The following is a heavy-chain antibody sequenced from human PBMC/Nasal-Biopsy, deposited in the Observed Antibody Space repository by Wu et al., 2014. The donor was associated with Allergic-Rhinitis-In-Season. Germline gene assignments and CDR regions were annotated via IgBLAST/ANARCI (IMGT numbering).Heavy chain of an antibody. CDR1: GGSISDFY. Sequence: TLSLTCTVSGGSISDFYWTWIRQTPGKGLEWIGYFSNTGSTEYNPSLKTRVTISINTSKNELSLKLTSVTAADTAVYYCARADWNAFDPSGQG. V-gene: IGHV4-59*08. J-gene: IGHJ5*02. CDR2: FSNTGST. D-gene: IGHD1-1*01. CDR3: ARADWNAFDP.